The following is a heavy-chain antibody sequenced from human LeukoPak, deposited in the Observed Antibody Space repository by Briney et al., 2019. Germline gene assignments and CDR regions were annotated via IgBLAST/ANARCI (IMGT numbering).Heavy chain of an antibody. CDR2: LIPIFGTA. D-gene: IGHD2-2*01. CDR1: GGTFSSYA. Sequence: SVKVSCKASGGTFSSYAISWVRQAPGQRLEWMGRLIPIFGTANYAQKFQGRVTITTDESTSTAYMELSSLRSEDTAVYYCARDLIHNIVVVPATISGGFDPWGQGTLVTVSS. CDR3: ARDLIHNIVVVPATISGGFDP. J-gene: IGHJ5*02. V-gene: IGHV1-69*05.